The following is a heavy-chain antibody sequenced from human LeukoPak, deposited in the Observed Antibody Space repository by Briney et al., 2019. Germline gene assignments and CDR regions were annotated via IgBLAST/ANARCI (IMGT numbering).Heavy chain of an antibody. V-gene: IGHV3-33*06. Sequence: PGGSLRLSYAASGFTFSSYGMHWVRQAPGKGLEWVAVIWYGGSNKYYADSVKGRFTISRDNSKNTLYLQMNSLRAEDTAVYYCAKKPSSSWLGEVDYWGQGTLVTVSS. CDR1: GFTFSSYG. J-gene: IGHJ4*02. D-gene: IGHD6-13*01. CDR3: AKKPSSSWLGEVDY. CDR2: IWYGGSNK.